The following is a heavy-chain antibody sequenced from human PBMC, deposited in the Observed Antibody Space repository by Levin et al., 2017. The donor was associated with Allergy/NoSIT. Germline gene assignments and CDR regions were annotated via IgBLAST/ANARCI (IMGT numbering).Heavy chain of an antibody. J-gene: IGHJ4*02. CDR2: IKSKTDGGTT. CDR3: TTVVGDIAAAGSGFYGDYEGANFDY. D-gene: IGHD6-13*01. Sequence: GGSLRLSCAASGFTFSNAWMSWVRQAPGKGLEWVGRIKSKTDGGTTDYAAPVKGRFTISRDDSKNTLYLQMNSLKTEDTAVYYCTTVVGDIAAAGSGFYGDYEGANFDYWGQGTLVTVSS. CDR1: GFTFSNAW. V-gene: IGHV3-15*01.